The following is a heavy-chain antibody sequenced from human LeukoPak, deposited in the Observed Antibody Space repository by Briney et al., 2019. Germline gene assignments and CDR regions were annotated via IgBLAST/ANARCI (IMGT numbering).Heavy chain of an antibody. J-gene: IGHJ6*03. CDR3: ARAVAAVLSYYYYYMDV. CDR2: ISAYNGNR. V-gene: IGHV1-18*01. D-gene: IGHD6-13*01. Sequence: ASVKVSCKASGYTFTSYGISWVRQAPGQGLEWMGWISAYNGNRNYAQKLQGRVTMTTDTSTSTAYMELRSLRSDDTAVYYCARAVAAVLSYYYYYMDVWGRGTTVTISS. CDR1: GYTFTSYG.